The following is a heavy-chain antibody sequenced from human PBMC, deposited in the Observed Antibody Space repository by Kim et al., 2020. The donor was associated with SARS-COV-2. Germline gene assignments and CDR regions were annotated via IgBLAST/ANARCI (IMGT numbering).Heavy chain of an antibody. V-gene: IGHV3-21*01. Sequence: GGSLRLSCAASGFTFSSYSMNWVRQAPGKGLEWVSSISSSSSYIYYADSVKGRFTISRDNAKNSLYLQMNSLRAEDTAVYYCARDRWLGQWLVPEGFAFDLWGQGTMVTVS. CDR3: ARDRWLGQWLVPEGFAFDL. J-gene: IGHJ3*01. CDR2: ISSSSSYI. CDR1: GFTFSSYS. D-gene: IGHD6-19*01.